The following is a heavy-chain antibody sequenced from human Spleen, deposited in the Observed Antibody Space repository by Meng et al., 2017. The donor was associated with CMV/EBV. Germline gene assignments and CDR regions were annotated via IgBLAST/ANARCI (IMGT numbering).Heavy chain of an antibody. V-gene: IGHV3-53*01. CDR3: AKDHVAVTGIGPLFDS. CDR1: GFTVSSNY. D-gene: IGHD6-19*01. Sequence: GESLKISCAASGFTVSSNYMSWVRQAPGKGLEWVSVIYSGGSTYYADSVKGRFTISRDISKDLLYLEMHSPRAEDTAVYYCAKDHVAVTGIGPLFDSWGQGTLVTVSS. CDR2: IYSGGST. J-gene: IGHJ4*02.